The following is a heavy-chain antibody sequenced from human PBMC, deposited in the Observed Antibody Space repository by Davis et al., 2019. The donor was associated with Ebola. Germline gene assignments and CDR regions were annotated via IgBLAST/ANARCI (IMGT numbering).Heavy chain of an antibody. V-gene: IGHV3-30-3*01. CDR3: ARDRVLDRDGFSVSWFDP. D-gene: IGHD5-24*01. Sequence: GESLKISCAASGFTFSSYAMHWVRQAPGKGLEWVAVISYDGSNKYYADSVKGRFTISRDNSKNTLYLQMNSLRAEDTAVYYCARDRVLDRDGFSVSWFDPWGQGTLVTVSS. CDR1: GFTFSSYA. CDR2: ISYDGSNK. J-gene: IGHJ5*02.